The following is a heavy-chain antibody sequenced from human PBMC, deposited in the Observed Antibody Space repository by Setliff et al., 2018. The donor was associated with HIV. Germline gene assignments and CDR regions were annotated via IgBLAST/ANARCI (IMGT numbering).Heavy chain of an antibody. CDR2: VFYTGST. Sequence: PSETLSLTCSVSGDSINNNNYYWGWIRQPPGKGLEWIASVFYTGSTYYRPSLKSRVTLSVELSKNHFSLELTSVTAADTAVYYCARQSYYVTGSFYTDVFDLWGQGTGVTVSS. J-gene: IGHJ3*01. V-gene: IGHV4-39*01. D-gene: IGHD3-10*01. CDR1: GDSINNNNYY. CDR3: ARQSYYVTGSFYTDVFDL.